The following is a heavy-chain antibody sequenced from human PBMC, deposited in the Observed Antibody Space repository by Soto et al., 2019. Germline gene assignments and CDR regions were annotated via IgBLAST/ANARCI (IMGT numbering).Heavy chain of an antibody. V-gene: IGHV3-15*07. D-gene: IGHD2-21*02. CDR1: GFSFDNAW. Sequence: EVQLVESGGGLVKPGESVRLSCAASGFSFDNAWMNWVRQAPGKGLEWVGRIQSKTNGKTTEYAAPVKGRFTSSRDDSKNTMYLKMNSLNAEDSAVYYCTAGLIMVVAASMLVGYWGQGTLVTVPS. J-gene: IGHJ4*02. CDR3: TAGLIMVVAASMLVGY. CDR2: IQSKTNGKTT.